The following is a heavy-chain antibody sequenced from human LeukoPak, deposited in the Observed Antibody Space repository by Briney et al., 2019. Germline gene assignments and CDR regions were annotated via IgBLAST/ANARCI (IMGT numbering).Heavy chain of an antibody. Sequence: SETLSLTCTVSGGSISSYYWSWIRQPPGKGLEWIGYIYCSGSTNYNPSLKSRVTISVDTSKNQFSLKLTSVTAADTAVYYCARDAYVSYYYYGMDVWGKGTTVTVSS. J-gene: IGHJ6*04. D-gene: IGHD3-16*01. CDR1: GGSISSYY. V-gene: IGHV4-59*01. CDR2: IYCSGST. CDR3: ARDAYVSYYYYGMDV.